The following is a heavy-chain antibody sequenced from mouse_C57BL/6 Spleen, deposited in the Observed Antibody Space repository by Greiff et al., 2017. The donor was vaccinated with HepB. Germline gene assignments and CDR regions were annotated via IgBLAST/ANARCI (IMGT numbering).Heavy chain of an antibody. CDR2: INPNNGGT. CDR3: AGSGDFYFDY. D-gene: IGHD3-2*02. V-gene: IGHV1-18*01. Sequence: VHVKQSGPELVKPGASVKIPCKASGYTFTDYNMDWVKQSHGKSLEWIGDINPNNGGTIYNHKFKGKATLTVDKASSTAYMELRSLTSEDTAVYYCAGSGDFYFDYWGQGTTLTVSS. J-gene: IGHJ2*01. CDR1: GYTFTDYN.